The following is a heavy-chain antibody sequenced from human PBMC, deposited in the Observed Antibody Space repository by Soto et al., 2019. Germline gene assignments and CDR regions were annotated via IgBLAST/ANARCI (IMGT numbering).Heavy chain of an antibody. V-gene: IGHV3-23*01. J-gene: IGHJ6*02. D-gene: IGHD3-10*01. CDR2: ISFNGGVI. Sequence: DVQLLESGGGVVQPGGSLRLSGAASGFVFRNLTMNWSRQPPGKGLEYVAIISFNGGVIFDADSVRGRFTISRDNAKNILYLDMTNLRPEDSGVYYCAKIMIQGVLVDALDVWGRGTTVTVS. CDR1: GFVFRNLT. CDR3: AKIMIQGVLVDALDV.